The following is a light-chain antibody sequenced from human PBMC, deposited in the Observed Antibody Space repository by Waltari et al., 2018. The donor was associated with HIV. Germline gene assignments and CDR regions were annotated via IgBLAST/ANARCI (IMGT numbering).Light chain of an antibody. J-gene: IGKJ3*01. Sequence: DIQLTQSPSFLSASVGDRVTITCRASQGISSNLAWYQQKPGQAPTLLIYAASSLPTGVPSRFSGSGSGTEFTLTVRRLQPGDFATYFCQHLNSFPPFTFGPGTTVDVK. CDR3: QHLNSFPPFT. CDR2: AAS. V-gene: IGKV1-9*01. CDR1: QGISSN.